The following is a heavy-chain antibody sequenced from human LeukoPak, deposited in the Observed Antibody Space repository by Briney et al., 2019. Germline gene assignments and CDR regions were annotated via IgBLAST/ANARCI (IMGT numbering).Heavy chain of an antibody. D-gene: IGHD6-19*01. J-gene: IGHJ6*02. CDR2: ISYDGSNK. V-gene: IGHV3-30*18. CDR1: GFTFSSYG. CDR3: AKDLNSGGYDPSSGWYLALSGMDV. Sequence: QPGRSLRLSCAASGFTFSSYGMHWVRQAPGKGLEWVAVISYDGSNKYYADPVKGRFTISRDNSKNTLYLQMSSLRAEDTAVYYCAKDLNSGGYDPSSGWYLALSGMDVWGQGTTVTVSS.